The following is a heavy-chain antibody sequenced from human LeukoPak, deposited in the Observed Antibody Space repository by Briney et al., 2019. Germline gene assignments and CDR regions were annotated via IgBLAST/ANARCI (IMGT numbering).Heavy chain of an antibody. CDR2: ITGGHYST. Sequence: GGSLRLSCAASGFSFSSFAMTWVRQSPGKGLEWVSSITGGHYSTYNTDSVKGRFTISRDNSKNTLYLQMNSLRAEDTAVYYCARTSLGYYAFDIWGQGIMVTVSS. CDR3: ARTSLGYYAFDI. J-gene: IGHJ3*02. D-gene: IGHD5-18*01. CDR1: GFSFSSFA. V-gene: IGHV3-23*01.